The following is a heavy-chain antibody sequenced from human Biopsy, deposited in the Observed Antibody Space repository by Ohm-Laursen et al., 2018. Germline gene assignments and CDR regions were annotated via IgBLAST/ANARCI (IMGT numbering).Heavy chain of an antibody. Sequence: SLRLSCSASGFSFSSYGMHWIRQAPGKGLEWVAVLWYDGTNKYYADSVKGRFTISRDNSKNTLYLQMNSLRAEDTAMYYCAKPTNARAGGAPFDIWGQGTMVTVSS. D-gene: IGHD1-1*01. CDR1: GFSFSSYG. CDR3: AKPTNARAGGAPFDI. V-gene: IGHV3-33*06. J-gene: IGHJ3*02. CDR2: LWYDGTNK.